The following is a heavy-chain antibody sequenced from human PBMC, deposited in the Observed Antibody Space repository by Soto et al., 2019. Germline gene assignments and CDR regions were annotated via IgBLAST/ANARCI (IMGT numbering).Heavy chain of an antibody. J-gene: IGHJ4*02. V-gene: IGHV3-9*01. Sequence: EVQLVESGGGLVQPGMSLRLSCAASGFTFDDYAMHWVRQAPGKGLEWVSGISWNSNTIAYADSVKGRFAISRDNAKNSLYLHMNRLRPEDTALYYCTNLVDGDDYCGQGTVVTVSS. CDR1: GFTFDDYA. CDR2: ISWNSNTI. CDR3: TNLVDGDDY. D-gene: IGHD5-12*01.